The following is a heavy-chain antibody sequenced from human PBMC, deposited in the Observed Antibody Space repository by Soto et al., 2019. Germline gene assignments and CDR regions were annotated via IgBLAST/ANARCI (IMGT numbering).Heavy chain of an antibody. D-gene: IGHD2-15*01. J-gene: IGHJ5*02. V-gene: IGHV3-9*01. Sequence: EVQLVESGGGLVQPGRSLRLSCAASGFTFDDYAMHWVRQAPGKGLEWVSGISWNSGSIGYADSVKGRFTISRDNAKNSLYLQMNSLRAEDTALYYCAKEDIGGGFGPWGQETLVTVSS. CDR1: GFTFDDYA. CDR2: ISWNSGSI. CDR3: AKEDIGGGFGP.